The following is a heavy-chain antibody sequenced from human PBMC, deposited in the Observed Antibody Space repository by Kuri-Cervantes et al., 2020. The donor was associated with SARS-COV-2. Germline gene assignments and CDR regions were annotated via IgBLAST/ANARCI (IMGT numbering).Heavy chain of an antibody. CDR3: ARASTTIYGVLIALFSSNAFGI. Sequence: SETLSLTCSVSRGSISSTSYYWAWIRQPPGKGLEWIGEINHSGSANYSPSLKSRVTISVDTSKNQFSLRLSSVTAADTGVYYCARASTTIYGVLIALFSSNAFGIWGQGTMVTVSS. CDR1: RGSISSTSYY. CDR2: INHSGSA. V-gene: IGHV4-39*07. D-gene: IGHD3-3*01. J-gene: IGHJ3*02.